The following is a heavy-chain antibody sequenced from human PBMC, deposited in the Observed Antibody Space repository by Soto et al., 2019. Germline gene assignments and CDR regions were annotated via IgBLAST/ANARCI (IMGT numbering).Heavy chain of an antibody. CDR3: ARDPGYGDYAPRY. CDR2: SYYSGST. V-gene: IGHV4-30-4*01. CDR1: GASISSGDYY. J-gene: IGHJ4*02. D-gene: IGHD4-17*01. Sequence: QVQLQESGPGLVKPSETLSLTCTVSGASISSGDYYWSWIRQPPGKGLEWIGYSYYSGSTNYNPSLTSRVTIPVDTSKNQFSLRLSSVTAADTAVYYSARDPGYGDYAPRYWGQGTLVTVSS.